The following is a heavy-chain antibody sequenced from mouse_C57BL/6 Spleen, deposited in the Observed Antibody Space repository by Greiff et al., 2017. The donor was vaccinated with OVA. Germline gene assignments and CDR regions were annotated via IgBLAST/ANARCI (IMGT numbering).Heavy chain of an antibody. CDR1: GYTFTDYD. CDR2: IDPETGGT. V-gene: IGHV1-15*01. J-gene: IGHJ2*01. D-gene: IGHD2-1*01. CDR3: TRAYGNYDYFDY. Sequence: VQLQQSGAELVRPGASVTLSCKASGYTFTDYDMHWVKQTPVHGLEWIGAIDPETGGTAYNPKFKGKAILTADKSSSTAYMELRSLTSEDSAVYYCTRAYGNYDYFDYWGQGTTLTVSS.